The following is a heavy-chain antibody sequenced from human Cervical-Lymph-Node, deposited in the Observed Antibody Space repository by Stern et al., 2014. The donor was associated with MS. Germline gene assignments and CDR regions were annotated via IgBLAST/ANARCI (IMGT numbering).Heavy chain of an antibody. CDR2: TYYRSKWYN. V-gene: IGHV6-1*01. CDR1: GDSVSSNSAA. J-gene: IGHJ5*02. Sequence: QLQLQESGPGLVKPSQTLSLTCAISGDSVSSNSAAWHWIRQSPSRGLEWLGRTYYRSKWYNDYALSVKSRITINPETSKNQFSLQLQSVTPEDTAVYYCARVTYRTSIGNWFDPWGQGTLVTVSS. D-gene: IGHD1-26*01. CDR3: ARVTYRTSIGNWFDP.